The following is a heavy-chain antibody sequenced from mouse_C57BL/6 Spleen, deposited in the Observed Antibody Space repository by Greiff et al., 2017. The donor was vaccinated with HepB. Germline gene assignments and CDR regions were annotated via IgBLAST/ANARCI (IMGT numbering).Heavy chain of an antibody. Sequence: QVQLQQPGAELVKPGASVKVSCKASGYTFTSYWMHWVKQSPGQGLEWIGRIHPSDSDTNYNQKFKGKATLTVDKSSSTAYMQLSSLTSEDSAVYYCAIEGAVVAYYYAMDYWGQGTSVTVSS. D-gene: IGHD1-1*01. CDR2: IHPSDSDT. V-gene: IGHV1-74*01. CDR1: GYTFTSYW. CDR3: AIEGAVVAYYYAMDY. J-gene: IGHJ4*01.